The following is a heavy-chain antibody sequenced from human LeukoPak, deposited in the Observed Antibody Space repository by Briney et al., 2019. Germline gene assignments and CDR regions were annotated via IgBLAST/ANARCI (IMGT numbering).Heavy chain of an antibody. CDR3: AGITMVRGATPGDY. D-gene: IGHD3-10*01. V-gene: IGHV3-30*02. J-gene: IGHJ4*02. CDR1: GFTFSSYG. Sequence: PGGSLRLSCAASGFTFSSYGMHRVRQAPGKGLEWVAFIRYDGSNKYYADSVKGRFTISRDNSKNTLYLQMNSLRAEDTAVYYCAGITMVRGATPGDYWGQGTLVTVSS. CDR2: IRYDGSNK.